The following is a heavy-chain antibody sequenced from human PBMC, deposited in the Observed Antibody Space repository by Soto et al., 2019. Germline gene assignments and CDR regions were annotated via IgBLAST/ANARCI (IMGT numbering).Heavy chain of an antibody. Sequence: SETLNLTCTVSGDSINTTGYLWGWFCQPPGKGLEWIGTISYGGTTFYTPSLKTRITISVDSSKNQFSLSLVSVTAADTAIYYCARHDHGSYTINGFDVWGQGTMVT. D-gene: IGHD1-1*01. CDR1: GDSINTTGYL. CDR2: ISYGGTT. J-gene: IGHJ3*01. CDR3: ARHDHGSYTINGFDV. V-gene: IGHV4-39*01.